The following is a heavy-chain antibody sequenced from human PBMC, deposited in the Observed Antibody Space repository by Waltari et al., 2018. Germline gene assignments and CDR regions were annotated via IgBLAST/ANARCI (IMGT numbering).Heavy chain of an antibody. D-gene: IGHD4-17*01. V-gene: IGHV1-24*01. CDR3: ATRVGDYGDYPGGNY. CDR1: GYTLTELS. CDR2: VVPEDGEA. J-gene: IGHJ4*02. Sequence: QVQLVQSGAEVKKPGASVKVSCKVSGYTLTELSMHWVRQAPGKGLEWMGGVVPEDGEASNAQKFQGGGTMTEDTSTDTAYMGRSSLRTEDTAVYYCATRVGDYGDYPGGNYWGQGTLVTVSS.